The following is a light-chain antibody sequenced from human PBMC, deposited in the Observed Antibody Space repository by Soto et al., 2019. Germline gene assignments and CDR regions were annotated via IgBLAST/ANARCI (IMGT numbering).Light chain of an antibody. J-gene: IGLJ2*01. V-gene: IGLV2-14*01. CDR1: SSDVGYYNY. Sequence: QSALTQPPSASGSPGQSVTISCTGTSSDVGYYNYVSWYQQHPGKAPKLMIYEVSNRPSGVSDRFSGSKSGNTASLTIAGLQAEDEANYYCSSYTSGTSVVFGGGTKLTVL. CDR3: SSYTSGTSVV. CDR2: EVS.